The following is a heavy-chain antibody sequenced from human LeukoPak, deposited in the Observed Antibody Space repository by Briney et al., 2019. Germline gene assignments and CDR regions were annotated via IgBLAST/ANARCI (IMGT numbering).Heavy chain of an antibody. CDR1: GFTFSSYA. CDR3: AKGGGPYHLPTDY. D-gene: IGHD2-2*01. CDR2: ITSAGNT. J-gene: IGHJ4*02. Sequence: GGSLRLSCAAFGFTFSSYAMNWVRQAPGKGLEWVSAITSAGNTYYADSVKGRFTISRDSSKNTLYLQMNSLRSEDTAVYYCAKGGGPYHLPTDYWGQGTLVTVSS. V-gene: IGHV3-23*01.